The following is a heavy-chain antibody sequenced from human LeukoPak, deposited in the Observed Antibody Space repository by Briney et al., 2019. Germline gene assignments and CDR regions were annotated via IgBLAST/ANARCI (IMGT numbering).Heavy chain of an antibody. D-gene: IGHD5-12*01. CDR1: GGTFSSYA. CDR3: ATGVVAAPLDY. V-gene: IGHV1-69*05. J-gene: IGHJ4*02. CDR2: IIPIFGTA. Sequence: ASVKVSCKASGGTFSSYAISWVRQAPGQGLEWMGGIIPIFGTANYAQKFQGRVTITTDESTSTAYMELSSLRSEDTAVYYCATGVVAAPLDYWGQGTLVTVSS.